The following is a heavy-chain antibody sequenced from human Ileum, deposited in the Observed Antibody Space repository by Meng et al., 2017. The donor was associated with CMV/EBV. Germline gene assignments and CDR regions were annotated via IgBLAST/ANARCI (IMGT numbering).Heavy chain of an antibody. D-gene: IGHD2-2*01. V-gene: IGHV4-39*07. CDR3: AREGGDGGYCSSTSCRGWFDP. CDR2: IYYSGST. Sequence: SETLSLTCTVSGGSISSSSYYWGWIRQPPGKGLEWIGSIYYSGSTYYNPSLKSRATISVDTSKNQFSLKLSSVTAADTAVYYCAREGGDGGYCSSTSCRGWFDPWGQGTLVTVSS. J-gene: IGHJ5*02. CDR1: GGSISSSSYY.